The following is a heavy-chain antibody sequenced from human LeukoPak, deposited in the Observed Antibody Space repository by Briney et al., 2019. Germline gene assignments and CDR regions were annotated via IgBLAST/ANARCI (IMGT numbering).Heavy chain of an antibody. J-gene: IGHJ4*02. CDR3: ARSWSDYRSSFFDY. V-gene: IGHV4-4*02. CDR2: ISHGGGT. D-gene: IGHD6-6*01. Sequence: PSGTLSLTCAVSGGSISSSNWWSGVRQSPGKGLEWIGEISHGGGTNYNPSLKSRVTISVDKSKNQFSLKLTSVTAADTAVYYCARSWSDYRSSFFDYWGQGTLVTVSS. CDR1: GGSISSSNW.